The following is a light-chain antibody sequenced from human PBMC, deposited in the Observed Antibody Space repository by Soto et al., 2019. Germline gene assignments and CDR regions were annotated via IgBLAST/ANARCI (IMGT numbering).Light chain of an antibody. CDR3: QSYASSLGV. V-gene: IGLV1-40*01. CDR2: GNS. J-gene: IGLJ2*01. Sequence: QSVLTQPPSVSGAPGQRVTISCTGSSSNIGAGYDVHWYQQLPGTDPKLLIYGNSNRPSGVPDRFSGSKSGTSASRAITGLQAEDEADYYCQSYASSLGVFGGGTKLNVL. CDR1: SSNIGAGYD.